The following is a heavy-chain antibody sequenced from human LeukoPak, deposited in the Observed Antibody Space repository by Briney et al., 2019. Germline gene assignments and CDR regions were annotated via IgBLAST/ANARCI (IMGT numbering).Heavy chain of an antibody. Sequence: PSETLSLTCTVSGDSISSYFWGWIRQPPGKGLEWIASTYYSGSTYHNLSLKSRVTISVDTSKNQLSLKLNSVTAADTAVYYCARDRSPRGYNPNWFDPWGQGTLSPSPQ. D-gene: IGHD5-24*01. CDR3: ARDRSPRGYNPNWFDP. CDR2: TYYSGST. J-gene: IGHJ5*02. V-gene: IGHV4-39*07. CDR1: GDSISSYF.